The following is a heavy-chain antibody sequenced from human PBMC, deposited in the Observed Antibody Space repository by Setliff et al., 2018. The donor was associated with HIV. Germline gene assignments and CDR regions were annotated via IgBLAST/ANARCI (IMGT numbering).Heavy chain of an antibody. Sequence: PSETLSLTCSVYGGSFSYYHWSWIRQPPGKGLEWIGEVNHSGSTNYNPSLKSRVTISVDTSKNQFSLKLSSVTGADTAVYYCARDYYNFQDMWGQGTMVTVSS. D-gene: IGHD3-3*01. J-gene: IGHJ3*02. CDR2: VNHSGST. V-gene: IGHV4-34*01. CDR3: ARDYYNFQDM. CDR1: GGSFSYYH.